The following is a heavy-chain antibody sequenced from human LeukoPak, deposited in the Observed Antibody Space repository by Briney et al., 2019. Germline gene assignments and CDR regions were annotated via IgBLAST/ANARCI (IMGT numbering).Heavy chain of an antibody. J-gene: IGHJ4*02. CDR2: AGWAGGTT. D-gene: IGHD3-10*02. CDR3: AKELDTMFFDY. Sequence: WGSLRISCATSGLNFDRYTLHWVRQAPRQGLEWVSLAGWAGGTTFYSDSVRGRFTISRDSGRKSVYLQMNSLTTDDTAFYFCAKELDTMFFDYWGQGALVTVSS. V-gene: IGHV3-43*01. CDR1: GLNFDRYT.